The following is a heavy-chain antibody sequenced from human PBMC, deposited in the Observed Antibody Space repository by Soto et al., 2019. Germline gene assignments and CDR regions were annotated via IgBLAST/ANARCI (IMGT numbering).Heavy chain of an antibody. D-gene: IGHD3-22*01. CDR2: IYYSGST. Sequence: SETLSLTCTVSGGSISSYYWSWIRQRPGKGLEWIGYIYYSGSTNYNPSLKSRVTISVDTSKNQFSLKLSSVTAADTAVYYCARGGDYDSSAFDLWGQGTLVTVSS. V-gene: IGHV4-59*01. CDR1: GGSISSYY. CDR3: ARGGDYDSSAFDL. J-gene: IGHJ5*02.